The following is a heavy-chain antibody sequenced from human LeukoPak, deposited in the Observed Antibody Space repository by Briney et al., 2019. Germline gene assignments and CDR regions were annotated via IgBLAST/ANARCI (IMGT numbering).Heavy chain of an antibody. V-gene: IGHV4-59*01. CDR3: ARGRGIVATILDY. D-gene: IGHD5-12*01. CDR2: IYYSGST. CDR1: GGSISSYY. J-gene: IGHJ4*02. Sequence: SETLSLTCTVSGGSISSYYWSWIRQPPGKGLEWIGYIYYSGSTNYNPSLKSRVTISVDTSKNQFSLKLSSVTAADTAVYYCARGRGIVATILDYWGQGTLVTVSS.